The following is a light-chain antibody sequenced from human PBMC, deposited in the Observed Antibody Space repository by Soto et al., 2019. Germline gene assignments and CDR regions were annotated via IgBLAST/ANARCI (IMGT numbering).Light chain of an antibody. CDR2: AAS. CDR3: QQSYSTIT. CDR1: QSISSY. V-gene: IGKV1-39*01. Sequence: DIQMTQSPSSLSASVGDRVTTTCRASQSISSYLNWYQQKPGKAPKLLIYAASSLQSGVPSRFSGSGSGTDFTLTISSLQPEDFATYYCQQSYSTITFGQGTLLEVK. J-gene: IGKJ5*01.